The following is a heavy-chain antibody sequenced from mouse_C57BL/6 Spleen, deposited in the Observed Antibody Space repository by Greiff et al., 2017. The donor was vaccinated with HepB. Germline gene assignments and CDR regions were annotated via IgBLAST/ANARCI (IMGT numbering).Heavy chain of an antibody. CDR1: GYTFTSYW. CDR2: INPSNGGT. V-gene: IGHV1-53*01. CDR3: ARWDTTVVAPFAY. J-gene: IGHJ3*01. D-gene: IGHD1-1*01. Sequence: QVQLQQSGTELVKPGASVKLSCKASGYTFTSYWMHWVKQRPGQGLEWIGNINPSNGGTNYNEKFKSKATLTVDKSSSTAYMQLSSLTSEDSAVYFCARWDTTVVAPFAYWGQGTLVTVSA.